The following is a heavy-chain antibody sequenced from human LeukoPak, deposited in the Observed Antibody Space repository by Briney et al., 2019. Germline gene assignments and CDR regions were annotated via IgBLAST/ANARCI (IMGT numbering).Heavy chain of an antibody. Sequence: SETLSLTCTVSGGSISSSSYYWGWIRQPPGKGLEWIGSIYYSGSTYYNPSLKSRVTISVHTSKNQFSLKLSSVTAADTAVYYCARGEYCSGGSCYVDAFDIWGQGTMVTVSS. J-gene: IGHJ3*02. D-gene: IGHD2-15*01. V-gene: IGHV4-39*07. CDR1: GGSISSSSYY. CDR3: ARGEYCSGGSCYVDAFDI. CDR2: IYYSGST.